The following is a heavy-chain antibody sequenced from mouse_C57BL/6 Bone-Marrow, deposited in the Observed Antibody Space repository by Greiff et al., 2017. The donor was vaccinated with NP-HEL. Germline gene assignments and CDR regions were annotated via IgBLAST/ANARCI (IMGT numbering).Heavy chain of an antibody. V-gene: IGHV1-76*01. CDR1: GYTFTDYY. J-gene: IGHJ3*01. CDR3: AREQLRLLGGFAY. D-gene: IGHD3-2*02. Sequence: QVQLQQSGAELVRPGASVKLSCKASGYTFTDYYINWVKQRPGQGLEWIARIYPGSGNTYYNEKFKGKATLTAEKSSSTAYMQLSSLTSEDSAVYFCAREQLRLLGGFAYWGQGTLVTVSA. CDR2: IYPGSGNT.